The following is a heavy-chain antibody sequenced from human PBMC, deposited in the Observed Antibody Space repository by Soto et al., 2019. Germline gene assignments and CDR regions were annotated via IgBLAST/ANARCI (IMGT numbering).Heavy chain of an antibody. J-gene: IGHJ4*02. Sequence: SVEVSCKASGYTFMDHYIHWVRQTPGQGLEWMGWINPNSGGTKYAPKFQGGVTMTRDTSITTAYMELSRLRSGDTAVYYCAREPATAKPEGVDFWGQGTLVTVSS. CDR2: INPNSGGT. V-gene: IGHV1-2*02. CDR1: GYTFMDHY. D-gene: IGHD1-1*01. CDR3: AREPATAKPEGVDF.